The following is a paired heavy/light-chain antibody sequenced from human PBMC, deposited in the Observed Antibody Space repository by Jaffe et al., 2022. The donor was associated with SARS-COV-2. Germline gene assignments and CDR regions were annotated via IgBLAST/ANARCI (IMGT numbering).Light chain of an antibody. CDR1: QDISTY. J-gene: IGKJ2*01. CDR2: AAS. CDR3: QQSYSTPLYT. Sequence: DIQMTQSPSSLSASVGDRVTITCRASQDISTYLNWYQQKPGKAPKLLIYAASSLQSGVPSRFSGSGSGTDFTLTISSLQPEDFASYYCQQSYSTPLYTFGQGTKLQIK. V-gene: IGKV1-39*01.
Heavy chain of an antibody. CDR1: GGSLSGYS. CDR3: VRGQSSWNHWYFDL. Sequence: QVQLQQWGAGLLKPSETLSLTCAVYGGSLSGYSWTWIRQPPGKGLEWIGEINHSGETNYNPSVKSRVTILVDTSKNQFSLRLSSVTAADTAVYYCVRGQSSWNHWYFDLWGRGTLVTVSS. V-gene: IGHV4-34*01. CDR2: INHSGET. J-gene: IGHJ2*01. D-gene: IGHD1-1*01.